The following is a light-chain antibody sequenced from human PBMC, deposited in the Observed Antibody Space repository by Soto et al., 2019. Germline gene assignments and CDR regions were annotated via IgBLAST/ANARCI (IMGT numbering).Light chain of an antibody. V-gene: IGKV1-5*03. J-gene: IGKJ4*01. Sequence: DIQMTQSPSTLSASVGDRVTITCRASQSISTWLAWYQQKPGKAPKLLIYKASSLEGGVPSRFSGSGSGTEFNITISSLQPDDFATYYCQQYNNYPHTVGGGNTVDIK. CDR3: QQYNNYPHT. CDR1: QSISTW. CDR2: KAS.